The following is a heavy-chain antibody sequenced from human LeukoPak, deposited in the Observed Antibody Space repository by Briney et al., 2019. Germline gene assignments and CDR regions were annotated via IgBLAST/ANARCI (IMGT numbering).Heavy chain of an antibody. V-gene: IGHV1-69*05. CDR3: ACSWSRPYNWFDP. D-gene: IGHD6-13*01. Sequence: GASVKVSCKASGGTFSSYAISWVRQAPGQGLEWMGGIIPIFGTANYARKFQGRVTITTDESTSTAYMELSSLRSEDTAVYYCACSWSRPYNWFDPWGQGTLVTVSS. CDR2: IIPIFGTA. J-gene: IGHJ5*02. CDR1: GGTFSSYA.